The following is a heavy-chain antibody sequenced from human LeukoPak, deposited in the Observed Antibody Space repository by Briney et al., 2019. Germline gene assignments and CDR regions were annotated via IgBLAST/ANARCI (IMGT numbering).Heavy chain of an antibody. Sequence: GGSLRLSCAASGFIFSSYAMHWVRQAPGKGLEWVSGISPSGGITYYTDSVKGRFTISRDNSKNTQSLQMNSLRAEDTAVYYCAKDDDWGRYKHWGQGTLVTVSS. CDR3: AKDDDWGRYKH. V-gene: IGHV3-23*01. D-gene: IGHD3-16*01. J-gene: IGHJ1*01. CDR2: ISPSGGIT. CDR1: GFIFSSYA.